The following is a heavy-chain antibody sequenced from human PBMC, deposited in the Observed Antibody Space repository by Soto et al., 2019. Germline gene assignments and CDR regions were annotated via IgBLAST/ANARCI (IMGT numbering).Heavy chain of an antibody. V-gene: IGHV4-30-4*01. CDR3: RGYCSSTSCYGPYYYYGMDV. J-gene: IGHJ6*02. Sequence: SETLSLTCTVSGGSISSGDYYWSWIRQPPGKGLEWIGYIYYSGSTYYNPSLKSRVTISVDTSKNQFSLKLSSVTAADTAVYYCRGYCSSTSCYGPYYYYGMDVWGQGTTVTVS. CDR2: IYYSGST. D-gene: IGHD2-2*01. CDR1: GGSISSGDYY.